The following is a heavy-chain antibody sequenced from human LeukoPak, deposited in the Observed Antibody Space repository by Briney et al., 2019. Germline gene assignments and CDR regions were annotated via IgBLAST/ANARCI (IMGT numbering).Heavy chain of an antibody. D-gene: IGHD3-3*01. CDR1: GGSFSGYY. CDR3: ARGSVYYDFWSGRRSRGVNDY. J-gene: IGHJ4*02. CDR2: INHSGST. Sequence: PSETLSLTCAVYGGSFSGYYWSWIRQPPGKGLEWIGEINHSGSTNYNPSLKSRVTISVDTSKNQSSLKLSSVTAADTAVYYCARGSVYYDFWSGRRSRGVNDYWGQGTLVTVSS. V-gene: IGHV4-34*01.